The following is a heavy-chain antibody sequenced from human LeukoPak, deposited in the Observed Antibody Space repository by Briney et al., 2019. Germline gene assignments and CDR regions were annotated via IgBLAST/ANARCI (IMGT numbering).Heavy chain of an antibody. CDR1: GFTFDDYA. V-gene: IGHV3-9*01. CDR2: ISWNSGSI. Sequence: SGGSLRLSCAASGFTFDDYAMHWVRQAPGKGLEWVSGISWNSGSIGYADSVKGRFTIPRDNAKNSLYLQMNSLRAEDTALYYCAKDVRSPSAFDIWGQGTMVTVSS. CDR3: AKDVRSPSAFDI. J-gene: IGHJ3*02.